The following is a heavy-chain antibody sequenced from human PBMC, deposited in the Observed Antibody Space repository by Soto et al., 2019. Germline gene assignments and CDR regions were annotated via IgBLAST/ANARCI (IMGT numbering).Heavy chain of an antibody. CDR3: ARLEGLATISYYFDF. CDR1: DDSINSDKYY. Sequence: QLQLQESGPGLVKPSETLSLTCSVSDDSINSDKYYWGWIRQPPGKGLEWIGSIYYRGNAYYNPSPQTPSTISLDKSRSQFSLKLNSVTAADSAVYFCARLEGLATISYYFDFWGPGALVTVSS. D-gene: IGHD3-9*01. CDR2: IYYRGNA. V-gene: IGHV4-39*01. J-gene: IGHJ4*02.